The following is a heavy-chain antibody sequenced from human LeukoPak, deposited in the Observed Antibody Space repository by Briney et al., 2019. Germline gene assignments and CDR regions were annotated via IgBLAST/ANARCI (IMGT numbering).Heavy chain of an antibody. V-gene: IGHV4-39*07. Sequence: SETLSLTCTVSGGSISSSSYYWGWIRQPPGKGLEWIGSIYYSGSTYYNPSLKSRVTISVDTSKNQFSLKLSSVTAADTAVYYCARVNRYPSGSGTYVYYYYMDVWGKGTTVTISS. J-gene: IGHJ6*03. CDR3: ARVNRYPSGSGTYVYYYYMDV. CDR1: GGSISSSSYY. CDR2: IYYSGST. D-gene: IGHD3-10*01.